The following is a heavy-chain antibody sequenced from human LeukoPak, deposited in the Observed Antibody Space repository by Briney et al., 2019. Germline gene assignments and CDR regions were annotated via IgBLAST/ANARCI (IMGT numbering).Heavy chain of an antibody. D-gene: IGHD5-12*01. CDR2: IAPSDSYT. Sequence: GESLKISCKGSGYSFTSYWISWVRQLPGKGLEWMGRIAPSDSYTNYSPSFQGHVTISADKSISTAYPQWSSLKASDTAMYYCATGLDIVAYYFDYWGQGTLVTVSS. CDR1: GYSFTSYW. V-gene: IGHV5-10-1*01. CDR3: ATGLDIVAYYFDY. J-gene: IGHJ4*02.